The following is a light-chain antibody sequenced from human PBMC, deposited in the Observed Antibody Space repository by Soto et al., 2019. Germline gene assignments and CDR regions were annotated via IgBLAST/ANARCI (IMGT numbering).Light chain of an antibody. CDR1: QSVDSSY. CDR2: ETS. V-gene: IGKV3D-20*02. CDR3: QQSYSTGWT. Sequence: EVVLTQSPGALSMSPGERATLSCRASQSVDSSYFAWYQQRPGQAPRLLISETSTRATGIPDRFSGSGSGTDFTLTVSRLEPEDFATYYCQQSYSTGWTFGQGTKVDIK. J-gene: IGKJ1*01.